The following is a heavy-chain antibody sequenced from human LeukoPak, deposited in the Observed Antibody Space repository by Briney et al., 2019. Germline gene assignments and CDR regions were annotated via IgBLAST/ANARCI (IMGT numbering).Heavy chain of an antibody. Sequence: SETLSLTCTVSGGSIGTYYWSWVRQSPGTGLEWIGYIYVTGTRYNPYLQSRVTISVDRSRNQFFLKVTSVTAADTAVYYCARHIGGGIEDMDVWGRGTKVTVSS. V-gene: IGHV4-59*08. D-gene: IGHD3-16*02. CDR1: GGSIGTYY. J-gene: IGHJ6*03. CDR3: ARHIGGGIEDMDV. CDR2: IYVTGT.